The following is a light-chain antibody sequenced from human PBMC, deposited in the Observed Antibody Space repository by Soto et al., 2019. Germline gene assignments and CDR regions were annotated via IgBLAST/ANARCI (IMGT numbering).Light chain of an antibody. CDR1: QSVSSSY. J-gene: IGKJ1*01. Sequence: EIVLTQSPGTLSLSPGERATLSCRASQSVSSSYLGWYQQKPGQSPRLLIYGASSRATGIPDRFRGSGSGTGFTLTISRLEPEDFAVYYCQHYGSSPTTFGQGTKVEVK. CDR3: QHYGSSPTT. CDR2: GAS. V-gene: IGKV3-20*01.